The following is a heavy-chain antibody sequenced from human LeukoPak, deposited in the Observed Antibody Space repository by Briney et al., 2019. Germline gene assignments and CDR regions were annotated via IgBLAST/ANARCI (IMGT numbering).Heavy chain of an antibody. CDR1: GYTFTSYA. D-gene: IGHD3-3*01. Sequence: ASVKVSCKASGYTFTSYAMHWVRQAPGQRLEWMGWINAGNGNTKYSQEFQGRVTITRDTSASTAYMELSSLRSEDMAVYYCARAQIYYDFWSGYSENWFDPWGQGTLVTVSS. J-gene: IGHJ5*02. CDR3: ARAQIYYDFWSGYSENWFDP. CDR2: INAGNGNT. V-gene: IGHV1-3*03.